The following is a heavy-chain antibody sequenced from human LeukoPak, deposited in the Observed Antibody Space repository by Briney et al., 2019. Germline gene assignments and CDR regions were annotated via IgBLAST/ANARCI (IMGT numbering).Heavy chain of an antibody. CDR3: ASARSRSDSSGYYGDDAFDI. CDR1: GGSISSSSYY. D-gene: IGHD3-22*01. J-gene: IGHJ3*02. CDR2: IYYSGST. V-gene: IGHV4-39*01. Sequence: SETLSLTCTVSGGSISSSSYYWGWIRQPPGKGLEWIGSIYYSGSTYYNPSLKSRVTISVDTSKNQFSLKLSSVTAADTAVYYCASARSRSDSSGYYGDDAFDIWGQGTMVTVSS.